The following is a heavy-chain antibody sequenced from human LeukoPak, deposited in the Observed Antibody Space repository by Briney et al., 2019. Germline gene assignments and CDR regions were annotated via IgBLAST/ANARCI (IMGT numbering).Heavy chain of an antibody. CDR1: GGSISSSNYY. D-gene: IGHD3-22*01. V-gene: IGHV4-61*01. Sequence: SETLSLTCTVSGGSISSSNYYWSWIRQPPGKGLEWIGYIYYSGSTNYNPSLKSRVTISVDTSKNQFSLKLSSVTAADTAVYYCARAMADYYYDSSGYLDYWGQGTLVTVSS. CDR3: ARAMADYYYDSSGYLDY. CDR2: IYYSGST. J-gene: IGHJ4*02.